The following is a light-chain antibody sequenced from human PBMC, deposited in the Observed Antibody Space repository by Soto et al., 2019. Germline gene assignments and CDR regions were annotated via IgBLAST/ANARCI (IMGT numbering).Light chain of an antibody. CDR2: GAS. V-gene: IGKV3-20*01. Sequence: EIVMTQSPATLSVSPGARATLSCRASQSVGSDLVWYQQKPGQAPRLLIYGASSRATGIPDRFSGSGSGTDFTLTISRLEPEDFAVYYCQQYGSSPVTFGQGTRLEIK. CDR3: QQYGSSPVT. CDR1: QSVGSD. J-gene: IGKJ5*01.